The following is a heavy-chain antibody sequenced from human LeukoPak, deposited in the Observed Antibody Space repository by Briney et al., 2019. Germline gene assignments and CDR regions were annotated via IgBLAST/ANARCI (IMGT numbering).Heavy chain of an antibody. Sequence: GGSLRLSCAASGFTFSSYAMSWVRQAPGKGLEWVSAISGSGGSTYYADSVKGRFTISRDNSKNTLYLQMNSLRAEDTAVYYCAKDRGYCSGGSCFLYYYGMDVWGQGTTVTVSS. V-gene: IGHV3-23*01. CDR2: ISGSGGST. J-gene: IGHJ6*02. CDR3: AKDRGYCSGGSCFLYYYGMDV. CDR1: GFTFSSYA. D-gene: IGHD2-15*01.